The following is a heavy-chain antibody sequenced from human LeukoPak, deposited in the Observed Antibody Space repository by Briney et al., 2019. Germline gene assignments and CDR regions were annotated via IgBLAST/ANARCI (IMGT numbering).Heavy chain of an antibody. V-gene: IGHV3-11*01. J-gene: IGHJ6*02. CDR1: GFTFSDYY. D-gene: IGHD3-10*01. Sequence: GGSLRLSCAASGFTFSDYYMSWIRQAPGKGLEWVSYISSSGSSIYYAVSVKGRFTISRDNAKNSLYLQMNSLRAEDTAVYYCARRGVLWFGELFYYGMDVWGQGTTVTVSS. CDR2: ISSSGSSI. CDR3: ARRGVLWFGELFYYGMDV.